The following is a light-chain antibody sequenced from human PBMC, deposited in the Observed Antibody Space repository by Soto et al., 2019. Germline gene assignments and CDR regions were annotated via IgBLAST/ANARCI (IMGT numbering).Light chain of an antibody. CDR1: SSDVGGHNY. V-gene: IGLV2-14*01. J-gene: IGLJ2*01. CDR2: DVS. Sequence: QSVLTQPASVSGSPGQSITISCTGTSSDVGGHNYVSWYQQHPGKAPKLMIYDVSNRPSGVFNRFSGSKSGNTASLTISGLQAEDEADYYCSSYTSTTTVVFGGGTKLTVL. CDR3: SSYTSTTTVV.